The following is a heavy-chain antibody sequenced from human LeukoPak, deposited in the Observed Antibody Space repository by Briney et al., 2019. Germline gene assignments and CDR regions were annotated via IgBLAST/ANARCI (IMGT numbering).Heavy chain of an antibody. V-gene: IGHV1-69*13. CDR1: GGTFSSYA. CDR3: ARAHSSGYYPHPFDY. CDR2: IIPIFGTA. D-gene: IGHD3-22*01. Sequence: SVKVSCKASGGTFSSYAISWVRQAPGQGLEWMGGIIPIFGTANYAQKFQGRVTITADESTSTAYMELSSLRSEDTAVYYCARAHSSGYYPHPFDYWGQGTLVTVSS. J-gene: IGHJ4*02.